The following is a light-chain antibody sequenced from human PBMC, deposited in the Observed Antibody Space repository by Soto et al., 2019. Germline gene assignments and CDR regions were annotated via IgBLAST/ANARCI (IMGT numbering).Light chain of an antibody. V-gene: IGKV1-5*01. CDR2: DVF. Sequence: DIQMTQSPSTLSASVGDRVTITCRASQSIGRWLAWYQQKPGKAPNLLIYDVFSLNSGVPSRFSGSGSETEFTLTIRSLQPDDFATYYCQQYDYYPWTFGQGTMVEIK. CDR3: QQYDYYPWT. CDR1: QSIGRW. J-gene: IGKJ1*01.